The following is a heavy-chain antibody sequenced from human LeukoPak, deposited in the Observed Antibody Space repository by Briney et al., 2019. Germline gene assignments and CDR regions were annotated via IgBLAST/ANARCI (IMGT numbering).Heavy chain of an antibody. CDR2: VHSSGST. CDR1: GDSRASSGSYW. CDR3: TRGGGWLIDF. Sequence: PSETLSLTCDVSGDSRASSGSYWSGWFRQPPGKGLEWIAYVHSSGSTKYNSSLGSRVTISMDTSRNQFSLKLGSVTAADTAVYFCTRGGGWLIDFWGRGTLVTVSS. V-gene: IGHV4-61*01. D-gene: IGHD5-24*01. J-gene: IGHJ4*02.